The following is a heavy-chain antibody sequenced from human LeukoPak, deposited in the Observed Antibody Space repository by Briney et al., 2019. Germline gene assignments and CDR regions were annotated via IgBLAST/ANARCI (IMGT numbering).Heavy chain of an antibody. CDR3: ARVQRVEFPLKYYFDY. V-gene: IGHV1-8*01. D-gene: IGHD2-21*01. Sequence: ASVKVSCKASGYSFTSYDINWVRQATGQGLEWMGWMNPHSGNTGYAQKFQGRVTMTRSTSISTAYMELSSLRSEDTAVYYCARVQRVEFPLKYYFDYWGQGTLVTVSS. CDR1: GYSFTSYD. J-gene: IGHJ4*02. CDR2: MNPHSGNT.